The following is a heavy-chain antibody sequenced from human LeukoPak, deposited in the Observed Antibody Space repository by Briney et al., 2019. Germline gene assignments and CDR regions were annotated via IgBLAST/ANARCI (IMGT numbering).Heavy chain of an antibody. CDR3: ARVLAAAGGFDY. J-gene: IGHJ4*02. CDR2: ISAYNGNT. CDR1: GYTFTSYG. Sequence: ASVEVSCKASGYTFTSYGISLVRQAPGQGLEWMGWISAYNGNTNYAQKLRGRVTMTTDTSTSTAYMELRSLRSDDTAVYYCARVLAAAGGFDYWGQGTLVAVSS. D-gene: IGHD6-13*01. V-gene: IGHV1-18*01.